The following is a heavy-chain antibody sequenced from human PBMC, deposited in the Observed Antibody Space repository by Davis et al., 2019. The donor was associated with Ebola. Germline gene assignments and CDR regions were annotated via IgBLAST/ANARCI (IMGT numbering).Heavy chain of an antibody. CDR1: GGSFSGYY. CDR3: ALTLTWFFDL. V-gene: IGHV4-34*01. J-gene: IGHJ2*01. CDR2: IYYSGST. Sequence: SETLSLTCAVYGGSFSGYYWSWIRQPPGKGLEWIGSIYYSGSTYYNPSLKSRVTISVDTSKNHFSLKLNSVTAADTAVYYCALTLTWFFDLWGRGTLVTVSS. D-gene: IGHD3-9*01.